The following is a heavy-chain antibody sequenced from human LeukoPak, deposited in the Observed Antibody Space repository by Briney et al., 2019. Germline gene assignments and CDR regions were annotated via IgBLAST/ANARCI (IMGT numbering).Heavy chain of an antibody. CDR2: IRYDGSNK. J-gene: IGHJ4*02. Sequence: GGSLRHSCAASGFAFSSYGMHWVRQAPGKGLEWVAFIRYDGSNKYYADSVRGRFTISRDNSKNTLYLQMNSLRAEDAAVYYCAKDGWEPEVFPYWGQRPVVTLSS. D-gene: IGHD1-26*01. CDR3: AKDGWEPEVFPY. CDR1: GFAFSSYG. V-gene: IGHV3-30*02.